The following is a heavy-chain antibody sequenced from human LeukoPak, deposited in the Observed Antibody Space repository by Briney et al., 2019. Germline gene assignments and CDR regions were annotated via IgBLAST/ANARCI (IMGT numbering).Heavy chain of an antibody. V-gene: IGHV2-5*01. D-gene: IGHD2-21*02. J-gene: IGHJ3*02. Sequence: ESGPTLVKPTPTLTLTCTFSGFSLSTSGVGVGWIRQPPGKALEWLALIYWNDDKRYSPSLKSRLTITKDTSKNQVVLTMTNMDPVDTATYYCAHRRRGIVVTAQNDAFDIWGQGTMVTVSS. CDR1: GFSLSTSGVG. CDR2: IYWNDDK. CDR3: AHRRRGIVVTAQNDAFDI.